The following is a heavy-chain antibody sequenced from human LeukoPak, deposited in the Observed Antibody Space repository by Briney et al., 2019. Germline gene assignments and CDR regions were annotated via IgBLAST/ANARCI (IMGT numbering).Heavy chain of an antibody. D-gene: IGHD3-22*01. CDR3: ATNYYDSSGYYYYVI. V-gene: IGHV4-4*02. CDR1: GGSISSSNW. CDR2: IYHSGNT. Sequence: PLGTLSLTCAVSGGSISSSNWWSWVRQPPGKGLEWIGEIYHSGNTNYNPSLKSRVTISVDKSKNQFSLKPSSVTAADTAVYYCATNYYDSSGYYYYVIWGQGTMVTVSS. J-gene: IGHJ3*02.